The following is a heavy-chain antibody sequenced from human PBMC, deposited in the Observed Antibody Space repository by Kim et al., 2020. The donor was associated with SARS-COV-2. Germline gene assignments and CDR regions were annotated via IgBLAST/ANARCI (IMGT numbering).Heavy chain of an antibody. Sequence: ASVKVSCKASGYTFTSYYMHWVRQAPGQGLEWMGIINPSGGSTSYAQKFQGRVTMTRDTSTSTVYMELSSLRSEDTAVYYCARGITMVRGATAGMGYWGQGTLVTVSS. CDR3: ARGITMVRGATAGMGY. CDR1: GYTFTSYY. J-gene: IGHJ4*02. V-gene: IGHV1-46*01. D-gene: IGHD3-10*01. CDR2: INPSGGST.